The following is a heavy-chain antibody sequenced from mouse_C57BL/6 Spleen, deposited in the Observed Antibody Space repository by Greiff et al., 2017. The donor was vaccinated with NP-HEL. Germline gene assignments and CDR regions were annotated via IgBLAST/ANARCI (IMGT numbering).Heavy chain of an antibody. CDR2: INPSNGGT. CDR1: GYTFTSYW. Sequence: QVQLQQSGTELVKPGASVKLSCKASGYTFTSYWMHWVKQRPGQGLEWIGNINPSNGGTNYNEKFKSKATLTVDKSSSTAYMQLSSLTSEDSAVYYCASGDYDESYWYFDVWGTGTTVTVSS. CDR3: ASGDYDESYWYFDV. J-gene: IGHJ1*03. D-gene: IGHD2-4*01. V-gene: IGHV1-53*01.